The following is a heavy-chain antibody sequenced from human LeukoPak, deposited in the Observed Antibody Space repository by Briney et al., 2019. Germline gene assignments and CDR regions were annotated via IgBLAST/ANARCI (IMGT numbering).Heavy chain of an antibody. CDR1: GFTFSSYE. CDR2: ISSSGSTI. D-gene: IGHD3-10*02. CDR3: AELGITMIGGV. Sequence: GGALRLSRAASGFTFSSYEMNWVRQAPGKGLEWVSYISSSGSTIYYADSVKGRFAISRDNAKNSLYLQMNSLRAEDTAVYYCAELGITMIGGVWGKGTTVTISS. J-gene: IGHJ6*04. V-gene: IGHV3-48*03.